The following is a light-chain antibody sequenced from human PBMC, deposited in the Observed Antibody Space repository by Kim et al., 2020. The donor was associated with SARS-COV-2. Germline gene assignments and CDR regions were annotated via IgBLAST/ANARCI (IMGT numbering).Light chain of an antibody. CDR1: SLRTYY. V-gene: IGLV3-19*01. J-gene: IGLJ2*01. CDR2: SKN. CDR3: SPLDTSGHLVL. Sequence: SSELTQDPVVSVALGQTVRITCQGDSLRTYYANWYQQKPGQAPLLVMYSKNIRPSVIPDRFSGSSTPNTASLTLPGAQAADDAGHYCSPLDTSGHLVLFG.